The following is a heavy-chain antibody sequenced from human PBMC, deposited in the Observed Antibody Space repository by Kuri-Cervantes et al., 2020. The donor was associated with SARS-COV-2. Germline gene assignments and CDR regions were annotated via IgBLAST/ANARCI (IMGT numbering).Heavy chain of an antibody. CDR1: GFTFSDYY. Sequence: GGSLRLSCAASGFTFSDYYMSWIRQAPGKGLEWVSYISSSSSYTNYADSVKGRFTISRDNAKNSLYLQMNSLRAEDTALYYCAKDIRSSGWSIDYWGQGTLVTVSS. CDR2: ISSSSSYT. D-gene: IGHD6-19*01. CDR3: AKDIRSSGWSIDY. V-gene: IGHV3-11*05. J-gene: IGHJ4*02.